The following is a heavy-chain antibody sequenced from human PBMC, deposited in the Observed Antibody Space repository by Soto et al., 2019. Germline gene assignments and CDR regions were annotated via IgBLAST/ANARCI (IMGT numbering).Heavy chain of an antibody. CDR2: IDPSDSYT. V-gene: IGHV5-10-1*01. J-gene: IGHJ6*02. CDR1: GYSFTSYW. CDR3: ARRDKVYDHPAAITNYYYYYGMDV. D-gene: IGHD2-2*01. Sequence: PGESLKISCKGSGYSFTSYWISWVRQMPGKGLERMGRIDPSDSYTNYSPSFQGHVTISADKSISTAYLQWSSLKASDTAMYYCARRDKVYDHPAAITNYYYYYGMDVWGQGTTVTVSS.